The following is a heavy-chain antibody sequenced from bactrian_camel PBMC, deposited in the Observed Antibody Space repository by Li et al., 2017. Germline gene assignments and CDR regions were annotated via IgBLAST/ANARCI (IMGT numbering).Heavy chain of an antibody. J-gene: IGHJ4*01. V-gene: IGHV3S53*01. Sequence: HVQLVESGGGSVQAGGSLRLSCAASGDIEIPYRWGWFRQVPGKERERVAEIGMTGTRTYADSVKGRFTISKDNAENTLILQMNNLKPEDTAMYYCAADPGSGSWLECLSVALRVEYNFWGQGTQVTVS. CDR3: AADPGSGSWLECLSVALRVEYNF. D-gene: IGHD2*01. CDR2: IGMTGTR. CDR1: GDIEIPYR.